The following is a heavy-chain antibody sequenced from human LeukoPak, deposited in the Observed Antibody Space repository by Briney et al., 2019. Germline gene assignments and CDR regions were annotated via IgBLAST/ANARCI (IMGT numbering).Heavy chain of an antibody. CDR1: GGSISSGSYY. Sequence: PSETLSLTCTVSGGSISSGSYYWSWIRQPAGKGLEWIGRIYTSGSTNYNPSLKSRVTISVDTSKNQFSLKLSSVTAADTAVYYCARDMRSYNWFDPWGQGTLVTVSS. CDR3: ARDMRSYNWFDP. CDR2: IYTSGST. J-gene: IGHJ5*02. D-gene: IGHD3-16*01. V-gene: IGHV4-61*02.